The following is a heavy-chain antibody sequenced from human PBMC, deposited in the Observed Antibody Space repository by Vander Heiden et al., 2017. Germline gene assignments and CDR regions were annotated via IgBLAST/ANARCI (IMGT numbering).Heavy chain of an antibody. Sequence: QVQLVQSGAEVKKPGSSVKVSCKASGGTFSSYAISWVRQATGQGLEWMGGIIPILGTANYAQKFQGRVTITADESTSTAYMELSSLRSEDTAGYYCARDLGLGSTSLDYWGQGTLGNVAS. CDR3: ARDLGLGSTSLDY. V-gene: IGHV1-69*01. J-gene: IGHJ4*02. CDR1: GGTFSSYA. D-gene: IGHD2-2*01. CDR2: IIPILGTA.